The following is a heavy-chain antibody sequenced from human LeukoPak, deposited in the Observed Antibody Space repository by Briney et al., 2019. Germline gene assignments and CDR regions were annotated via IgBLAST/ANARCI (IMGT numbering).Heavy chain of an antibody. Sequence: SQTLSLTCVISRDSVSSNSAAWHWIRQTPSRGLEWLGRTYYRSKWYNDYAVSVKSRITINPDTSKNQFSLQLNSVTPEDPAVYYCAGYSYGVRPSWGQGTLVTVSS. D-gene: IGHD5-18*01. CDR3: AGYSYGVRPS. J-gene: IGHJ5*02. CDR2: TYYRSKWYN. CDR1: RDSVSSNSAA. V-gene: IGHV6-1*01.